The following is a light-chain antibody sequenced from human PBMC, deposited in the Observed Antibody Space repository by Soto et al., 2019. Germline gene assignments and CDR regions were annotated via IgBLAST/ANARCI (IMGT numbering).Light chain of an antibody. Sequence: QSALTQPASVSGSPGQAITISSTGTSIDVGAYDYVSWYQQHPGKAPKLVISAVIYRPSGVSHRFSGSKSGNTASLAISGLKAEDEADYYCSSCTITNTLVFGGGTKLTVL. V-gene: IGLV2-14*01. CDR3: SSCTITNTLV. J-gene: IGLJ3*02. CDR1: SIDVGAYDY. CDR2: AVI.